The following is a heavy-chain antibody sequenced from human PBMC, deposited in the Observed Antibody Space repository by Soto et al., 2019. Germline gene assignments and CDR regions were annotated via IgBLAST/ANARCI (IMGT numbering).Heavy chain of an antibody. CDR2: IIPIFGTA. CDR1: GGTFSSYA. J-gene: IGHJ6*02. CDR3: ARWVQYSGSGAQDYYYYGMDV. V-gene: IGHV1-69*13. D-gene: IGHD3-10*01. Sequence: ASVKVSCTASGGTFSSYAISWVRQAPGQGLEWMGGIIPIFGTANYAQKFQGRVTITADESTSTAYMELSSLRSEDTAVYYCARWVQYSGSGAQDYYYYGMDVWGQGTTVTVSS.